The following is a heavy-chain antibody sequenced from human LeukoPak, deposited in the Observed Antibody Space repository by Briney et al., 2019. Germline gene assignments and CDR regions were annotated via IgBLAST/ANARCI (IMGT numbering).Heavy chain of an antibody. J-gene: IGHJ4*02. D-gene: IGHD6-6*01. CDR3: ALHSSSALFDY. CDR2: INHSGST. V-gene: IGHV4-34*01. CDR1: GGSFSGYY. Sequence: SGTLSLTCAVYGGSFSGYYWSWLRQPPGKGLEWIGEINHSGSTNYNPSLKSRVTISVDTSKNQFSLKLSSVTAADTAVYYCALHSSSALFDYWGQGTLVTVSS.